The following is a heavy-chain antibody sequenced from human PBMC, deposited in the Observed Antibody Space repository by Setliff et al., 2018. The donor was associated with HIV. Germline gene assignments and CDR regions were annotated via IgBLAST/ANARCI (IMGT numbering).Heavy chain of an antibody. CDR2: IYYSGST. D-gene: IGHD5-18*01. V-gene: IGHV4-39*01. CDR1: GVSVSGTAYY. CDR3: ARTRGYTYGYIDS. Sequence: PSETLSLTCTVSGVSVSGTAYYWAWIRQPPGKGLEWIGSIYYSGSTYYNPSLKSRVTISVDTSKNQFSLKLNSVTAADTAVYYCARTRGYTYGYIDSWAQGTLVTVSS. J-gene: IGHJ4*02.